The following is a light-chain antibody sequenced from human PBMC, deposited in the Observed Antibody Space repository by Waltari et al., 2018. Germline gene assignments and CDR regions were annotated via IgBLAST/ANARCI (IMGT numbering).Light chain of an antibody. CDR3: QVWDDSGDHPCVV. CDR1: NIGRKT. CDR2: YDS. J-gene: IGLJ2*01. Sequence: SYVLTQPPSVSLAPGQTARITCGGNNIGRKTVHWYQQKPGQAPVLVIYYDSDRPSGIPARFSGSNSGNTATLFISSVEAGDDADYYCQVWDDSGDHPCVVFGGGTKLTVL. V-gene: IGLV3-21*04.